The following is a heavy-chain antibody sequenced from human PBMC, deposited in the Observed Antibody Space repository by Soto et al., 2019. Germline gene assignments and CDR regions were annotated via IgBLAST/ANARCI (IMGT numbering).Heavy chain of an antibody. CDR1: GFTFSYYS. CDR3: SRQYCSDSTCYYYNGMDV. D-gene: IGHD2-15*01. Sequence: SLRLSCAASGFTFSYYSMHWVRQAPGKGLEWVAVVSYDGNIEYYADSVKGRFSISRDNSKNTLNLQMDNLRVEDTAVYFCSRQYCSDSTCYYYNGMDVWGQGITVTVSS. V-gene: IGHV3-30-3*01. CDR2: VSYDGNIE. J-gene: IGHJ6*02.